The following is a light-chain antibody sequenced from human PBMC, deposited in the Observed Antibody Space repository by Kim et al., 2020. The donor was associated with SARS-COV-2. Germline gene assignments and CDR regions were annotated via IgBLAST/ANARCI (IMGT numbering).Light chain of an antibody. J-gene: IGLJ1*01. CDR3: SSYTSSSTLGV. CDR1: SSDVGGYNY. CDR2: DVS. V-gene: IGLV2-14*01. Sequence: LTQPASVSGSPGQSITISCTGTSSDVGGYNYVSWYQQHPGKAPKLMIYDVSKRPSGVSNRFSGSKSGNTASLTISGLQAEDEADYYCSSYTSSSTLGVFGTGTKVTVL.